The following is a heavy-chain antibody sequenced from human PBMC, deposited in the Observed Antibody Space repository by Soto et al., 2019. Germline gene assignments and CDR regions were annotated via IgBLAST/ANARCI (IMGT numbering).Heavy chain of an antibody. Sequence: GGSLRLSCAASGFTFSSYSMNWVRQAPGKGLEWVSSISSSSSYIYYADSVKGRFTISRDNAKNSLYLQMNSLRAEDTAVYYCARDYSEGLLWFGESAGHWGQGTLVTVSS. CDR2: ISSSSSYI. D-gene: IGHD3-10*01. CDR1: GFTFSSYS. J-gene: IGHJ1*01. V-gene: IGHV3-21*01. CDR3: ARDYSEGLLWFGESAGH.